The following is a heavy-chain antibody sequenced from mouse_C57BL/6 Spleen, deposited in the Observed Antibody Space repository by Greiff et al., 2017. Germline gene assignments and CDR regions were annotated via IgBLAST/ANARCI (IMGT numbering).Heavy chain of an antibody. CDR1: GFTFSSYG. V-gene: IGHV5-6*01. Sequence: EVQVVESGGDLVKPGGSLKLSCAASGFTFSSYGMSWVRQTPDKRLEWVATISSGGSYTYYPDSVKGRFTISRDNAKNTLYLQMSSLKSEDTAMYYCARLDGYNYFDYWGQGTTLTVSS. J-gene: IGHJ2*01. D-gene: IGHD2-3*01. CDR3: ARLDGYNYFDY. CDR2: ISSGGSYT.